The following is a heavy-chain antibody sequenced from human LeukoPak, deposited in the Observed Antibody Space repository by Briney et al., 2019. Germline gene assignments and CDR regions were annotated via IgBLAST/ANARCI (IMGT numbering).Heavy chain of an antibody. D-gene: IGHD6-13*01. J-gene: IGHJ6*04. Sequence: GSLRLSCAASGFTFSSYAMSWVRQAPGKGLEWIGYVFYSGGTLYNPSLKSRVTISVDTSKNQFSLKLSSVTAADTAVYYCASPFFSSPWGVWGKGTTVTVSS. CDR3: ASPFFSSPWGV. CDR2: VFYSGGT. CDR1: GFTFSSYA. V-gene: IGHV4-59*08.